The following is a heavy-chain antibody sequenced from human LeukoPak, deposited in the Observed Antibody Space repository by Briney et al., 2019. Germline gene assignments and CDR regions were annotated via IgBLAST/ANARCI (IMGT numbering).Heavy chain of an antibody. D-gene: IGHD3-10*01. CDR2: INPRGGST. CDR3: ARDRGEIVNYGSYYFDY. J-gene: IGHJ4*02. V-gene: IGHV1-46*01. Sequence: ASVKVSCKASGYTFTSYYMHWVRQAPGQGLEWMGIINPRGGSTTYAQKFQGRVTMTSDTSTSTVYMELSSLRSEDTAVYYCARDRGEIVNYGSYYFDYWGQGTLVTVSS. CDR1: GYTFTSYY.